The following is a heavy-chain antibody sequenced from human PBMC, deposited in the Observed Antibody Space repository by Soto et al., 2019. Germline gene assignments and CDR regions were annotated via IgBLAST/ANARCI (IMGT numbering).Heavy chain of an antibody. CDR2: MNPNSGNT. J-gene: IGHJ3*02. V-gene: IGHV1-8*01. D-gene: IGHD3-10*01. CDR3: ARGINYYDSGDEAFEI. CDR1: GYTFTSYD. Sequence: QVQLVQSGAEVKKPGASVKVSCKASGYTFTSYDINWVRQATGHGLEWMGWMNPNSGNTGYEQKYQDRVTMTRNTSMSTAYMALSSLRSEDTAVYYCARGINYYDSGDEAFEIWGQGTMVTVSS.